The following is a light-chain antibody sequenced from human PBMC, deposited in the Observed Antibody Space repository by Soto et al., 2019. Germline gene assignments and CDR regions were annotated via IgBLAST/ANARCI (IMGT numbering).Light chain of an antibody. CDR1: QDITKY. CDR2: DAS. CDR3: QQYDTFPLT. Sequence: IQMTQSPSSLSASIGDRVTITCQASQDITKYLNWYQQKPGKAPKLLIYDASNLQTGVPSRFSGSGSGTDFIFTIRSLQPEDIATYYCQQYDTFPLTFGGGTKVEI. J-gene: IGKJ4*01. V-gene: IGKV1-33*01.